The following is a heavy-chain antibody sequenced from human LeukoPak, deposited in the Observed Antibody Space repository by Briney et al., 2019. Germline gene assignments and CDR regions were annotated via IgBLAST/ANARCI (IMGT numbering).Heavy chain of an antibody. D-gene: IGHD3-10*01. CDR3: ARLLWFGESGFDAFDM. CDR2: IIPIYGTA. CDR1: GGTFSSYA. Sequence: SVKVSCKASGGTFSSYAISWVRQAPGQGLEWMGGIIPIYGTANYAQKFQDRVTITADKSTSTAYMELSSLRSDDTAVYYCARLLWFGESGFDAFDMWGQGTMVTVSS. J-gene: IGHJ3*02. V-gene: IGHV1-69*06.